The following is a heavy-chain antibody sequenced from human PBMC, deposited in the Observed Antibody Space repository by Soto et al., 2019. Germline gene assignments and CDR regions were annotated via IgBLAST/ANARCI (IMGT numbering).Heavy chain of an antibody. CDR2: IYQTGSI. D-gene: IGHD3-3*01. CDR3: ARGNDNYDFWNNWSLDP. CDR1: GGSINNNFW. J-gene: IGHJ5*02. Sequence: PSETLSLTCAVSGGSINNNFWSWVRQPPGKGLEWIGEIYQTGSISYNPSLRSRVTISVDKSKNQLSLKVDSVTAADTAFYYCARGNDNYDFWNNWSLDPWGQGTLVTVSS. V-gene: IGHV4-4*02.